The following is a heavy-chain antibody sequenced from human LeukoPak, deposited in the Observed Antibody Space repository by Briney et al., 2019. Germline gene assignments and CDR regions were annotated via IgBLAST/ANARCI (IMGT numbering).Heavy chain of an antibody. Sequence: GGSLRLSCAASGFTFSSYAMSWVRQAPGKGLEWVSAISGSGGSTYYADSVKGRFTISRDNSKNTLYLQMNSLRAEDTAVYYRAKKRSSSSLLDYWGQGTLVTVSS. CDR1: GFTFSSYA. V-gene: IGHV3-23*01. CDR2: ISGSGGST. J-gene: IGHJ4*02. D-gene: IGHD6-6*01. CDR3: AKKRSSSSLLDY.